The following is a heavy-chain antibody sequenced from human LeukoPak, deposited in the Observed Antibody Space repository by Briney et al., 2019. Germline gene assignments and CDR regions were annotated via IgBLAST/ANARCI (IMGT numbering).Heavy chain of an antibody. J-gene: IGHJ5*02. Sequence: ASVKVSCKASGYTFTSYGISWVRQAPGQGLEWMGWISAYNGNTNYAQKLQGRVTMTTDTSTSTAYMELRSLRSDDTAVYYCARDPGEDHRVLWFDPWGQGTLATVSS. CDR3: ARDPGEDHRVLWFDP. CDR1: GYTFTSYG. CDR2: ISAYNGNT. V-gene: IGHV1-18*01.